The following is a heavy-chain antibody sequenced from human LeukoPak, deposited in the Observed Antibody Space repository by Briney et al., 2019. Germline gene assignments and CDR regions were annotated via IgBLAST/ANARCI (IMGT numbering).Heavy chain of an antibody. CDR2: IKQDGSEK. J-gene: IGHJ4*02. V-gene: IGHV3-7*01. Sequence: GGSLRLSCAASGFTFSSYWMSWVRQAPGKGLEWVANIKQDGSEKYYVDSVKGRFTTSRDNAKNSLYLQMNSLRAEDSAVYYCARDGRSAWAFDYWGQGTLVTVSS. CDR1: GFTFSSYW. CDR3: ARDGRSAWAFDY.